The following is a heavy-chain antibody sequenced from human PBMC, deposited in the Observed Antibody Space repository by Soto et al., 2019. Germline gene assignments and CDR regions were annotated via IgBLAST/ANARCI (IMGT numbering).Heavy chain of an antibody. CDR3: VRDGTKTLRDWFDP. V-gene: IGHV4-4*07. Sequence: QVQLQESGPGLVKPSETLSLTCTVSGASISGFYWSWIRKSAGKGLEWIGRIYATGTTDYNPSLKSRVMMSVHTSKKQFYLKLRSVTAADTAVYYCVRDGTKTLRDWFDPWGRGISVTVSS. D-gene: IGHD1-1*01. J-gene: IGHJ5*02. CDR2: IYATGTT. CDR1: GASISGFY.